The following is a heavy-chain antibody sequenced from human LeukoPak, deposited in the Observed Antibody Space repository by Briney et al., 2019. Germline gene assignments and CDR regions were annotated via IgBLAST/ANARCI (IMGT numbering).Heavy chain of an antibody. D-gene: IGHD3-22*01. CDR1: GGSFSGYY. CDR3: ARALDSSGYPDY. Sequence: PSETLSLTCAVYGGSFSGYYWSWIRQPPGKGLEWIGEINHSGSTNYNPSLKSRVTTSVDTSKNQFSLTLSSVTAADTAVYYCARALDSSGYPDYWGQGTLVTVSS. V-gene: IGHV4-34*01. J-gene: IGHJ4*02. CDR2: INHSGST.